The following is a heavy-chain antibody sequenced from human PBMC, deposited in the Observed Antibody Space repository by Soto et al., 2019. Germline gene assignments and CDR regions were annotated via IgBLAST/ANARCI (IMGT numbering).Heavy chain of an antibody. CDR1: GGTFSSYT. D-gene: IGHD2-15*01. CDR3: AMREYCSGGSCYSLDAFDI. CDR2: IIPILGIA. J-gene: IGHJ3*02. V-gene: IGHV1-69*02. Sequence: SVKVSCKASGGTFSSYTISWVRQAPGQGLEWMGRIIPILGIANYAQKFQGRVTITADKSTSTAYMELSSLRSEDTAVYYCAMREYCSGGSCYSLDAFDIWGQGTMVTVSS.